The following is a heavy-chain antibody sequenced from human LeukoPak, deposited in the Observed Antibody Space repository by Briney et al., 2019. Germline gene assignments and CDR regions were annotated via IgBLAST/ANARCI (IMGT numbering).Heavy chain of an antibody. J-gene: IGHJ5*02. CDR3: ARDAYYYGSGSYNNPNWFDP. Sequence: GGSLRLSCAASGFTFRSYVMSWVRQAPGKGLEWVSTISGSSVTTYYADSVKGRFTVSRDNSKNTLYLQMNSLRAEDTAVYYCARDAYYYGSGSYNNPNWFDPWGQGTLVTVSS. CDR2: ISGSSVTT. D-gene: IGHD3-10*01. CDR1: GFTFRSYV. V-gene: IGHV3-23*01.